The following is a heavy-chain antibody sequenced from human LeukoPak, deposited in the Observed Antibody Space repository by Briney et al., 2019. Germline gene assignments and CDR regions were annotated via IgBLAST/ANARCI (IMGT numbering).Heavy chain of an antibody. CDR3: ARGADTSGYHYIDY. V-gene: IGHV3-72*01. J-gene: IGHJ4*02. CDR2: TRNKAKSYTT. Sequence: PGRSLRLSCAASGFTFSSYGMHWVRQAPGKGLEWVGRTRNKAKSYTTEYAASVKGRFTISRDDSKNLLYLQMNSLKTEDTAVYYCARGADTSGYHYIDYWGQGTLVTVSS. CDR1: GFTFSSYG. D-gene: IGHD3-22*01.